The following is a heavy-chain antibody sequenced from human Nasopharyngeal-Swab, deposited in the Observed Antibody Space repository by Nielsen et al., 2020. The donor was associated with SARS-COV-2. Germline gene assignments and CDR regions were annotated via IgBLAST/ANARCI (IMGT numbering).Heavy chain of an antibody. CDR1: GVIFRNYW. D-gene: IGHD2-2*01. J-gene: IGHJ1*01. V-gene: IGHV3-53*01. CDR3: ARDLGGGYCTTTNCPGS. Sequence: GESLKISCVASGVIFRNYWMHWVRQAPGKGLEWVSVTEIGGTTHYADSVKGRFSISRDSSTNTLYLQMNNVRAEDTAVYYCARDLGGGYCTTTNCPGSWGQGTLVTVSS. CDR2: TEIGGTT.